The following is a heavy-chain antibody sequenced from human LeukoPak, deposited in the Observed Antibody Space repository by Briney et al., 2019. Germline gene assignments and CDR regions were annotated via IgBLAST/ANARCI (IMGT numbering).Heavy chain of an antibody. CDR3: AKDGGYSYGSGAFDI. V-gene: IGHV3-33*06. CDR1: GFTFSSYG. J-gene: IGHJ3*02. D-gene: IGHD5-18*01. CDR2: IWYDGSNK. Sequence: PGRSLRLSCAASGFTFSSYGMHWVRQAPGKGLEWVAVIWYDGSNKYYADSVKGRFTISRDNSKNTLYLQMNSLRAEDTAVYYCAKDGGYSYGSGAFDIWGQGTMVTVSS.